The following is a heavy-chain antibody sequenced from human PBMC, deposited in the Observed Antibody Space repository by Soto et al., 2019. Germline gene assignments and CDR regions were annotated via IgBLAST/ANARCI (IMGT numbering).Heavy chain of an antibody. D-gene: IGHD2-21*02. J-gene: IGHJ4*02. V-gene: IGHV3-30-3*01. CDR2: ISYDGSNK. CDR1: GFTFSSYA. CDR3: AREPYGDSQYFDY. Sequence: GSLRLSCAASGFTFSSYAMHWVRQAPGKGLEWVAVISYDGSNKYYADSVKGRFTVSRDNSKNTIYLQANSLRAEDTAVYYCAREPYGDSQYFDYWGQGTPVTVSS.